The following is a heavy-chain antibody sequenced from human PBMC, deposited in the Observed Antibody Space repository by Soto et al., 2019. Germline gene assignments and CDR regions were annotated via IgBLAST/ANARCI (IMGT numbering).Heavy chain of an antibody. CDR1: GFTFSSYA. CDR3: ARDSYSSSWDY. Sequence: QVQLVESGGGVVQPGRSLRLSCAASGFTFSSYAMHWVRQAPGKGLEWVAVISYDGSNKYYADSVKGRFTISRDNSKNPLYLQMNSLRAEDTAVYYCARDSYSSSWDYWGQGTLVTVSS. D-gene: IGHD6-13*01. J-gene: IGHJ4*02. CDR2: ISYDGSNK. V-gene: IGHV3-30-3*01.